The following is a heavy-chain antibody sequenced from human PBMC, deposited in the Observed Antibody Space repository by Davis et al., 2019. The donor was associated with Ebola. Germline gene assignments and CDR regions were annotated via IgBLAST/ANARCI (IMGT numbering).Heavy chain of an antibody. D-gene: IGHD2-15*01. CDR1: GASITTYS. J-gene: IGHJ5*02. Sequence: PGGSLRLSCSVSGASITTYSWAWIRQPPGKGLECLGYMYASGSTNYSPSLKSRVTMSVDPSENRVSLKLTSVTAADTAVYYCARLNVVGGWSNWFDPWGQGILVIVSS. V-gene: IGHV4-59*12. CDR3: ARLNVVGGWSNWFDP. CDR2: MYASGST.